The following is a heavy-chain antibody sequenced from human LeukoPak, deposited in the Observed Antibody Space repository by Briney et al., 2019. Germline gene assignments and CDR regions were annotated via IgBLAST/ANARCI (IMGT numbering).Heavy chain of an antibody. CDR2: IYYSGTS. CDR1: GGSINSYY. D-gene: IGHD5/OR15-5a*01. CDR3: AGHLVATLSVFDY. J-gene: IGHJ4*02. V-gene: IGHV4-59*08. Sequence: SETLSLTCTVSGGSINSYYWSWIRQSPGRGLEWIGYIYYSGTSSYHPSLESRVTMSIDTSKNQFSLNLTSVTAADAAVYYCAGHLVATLSVFDYWGQGALVTVSS.